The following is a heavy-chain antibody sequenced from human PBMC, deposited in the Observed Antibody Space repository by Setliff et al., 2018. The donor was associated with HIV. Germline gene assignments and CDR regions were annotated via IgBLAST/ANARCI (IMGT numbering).Heavy chain of an antibody. D-gene: IGHD2-2*01. CDR1: GGSISSHY. Sequence: SETLSLTCTVSGGSISSHYWSWIRQPPGKGLEWIGSIYYSGSTNYNPSLKSRVTISVDTSKNQFSLKLSSVTAVDTAVYYCARARGGYCSSTSCTWNWFDPWGQGTLVTVSS. CDR3: ARARGGYCSSTSCTWNWFDP. J-gene: IGHJ5*02. CDR2: IYYSGST. V-gene: IGHV4-59*11.